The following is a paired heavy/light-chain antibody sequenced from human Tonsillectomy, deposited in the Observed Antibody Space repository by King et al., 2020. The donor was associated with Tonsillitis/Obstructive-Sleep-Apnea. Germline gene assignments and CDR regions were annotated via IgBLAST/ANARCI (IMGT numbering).Light chain of an antibody. CDR2: YKSDSDK. V-gene: IGLV5-45*03. CDR1: SGINVGTYR. CDR3: MIWHSSAWV. J-gene: IGLJ3*02. Sequence: QAVLTQPSSLSASPGASASLTCTLRSGINVGTYRIYWYQQKPGSPPQYLLRYKSDSDKQQGSGVPSRFSGSKDASANAGILLISGLQSEDEADYYCMIWHSSAWVFGGGTKLTVL.
Heavy chain of an antibody. CDR3: AKESPSLRWLPIVEYYFDY. CDR2: ISGSGGST. D-gene: IGHD3-22*01. CDR1: GFTFSSYA. Sequence: EVQLLESGGGLVQPGGSLRLSCAASGFTFSSYAMSWVRQAPGKGLEWVSAISGSGGSTYYADSVKGRFTISRDNSKNTLYLQMNSLRAEDTAVYYCAKESPSLRWLPIVEYYFDYWGQGTLVTVSS. V-gene: IGHV3-23*01. J-gene: IGHJ4*02.